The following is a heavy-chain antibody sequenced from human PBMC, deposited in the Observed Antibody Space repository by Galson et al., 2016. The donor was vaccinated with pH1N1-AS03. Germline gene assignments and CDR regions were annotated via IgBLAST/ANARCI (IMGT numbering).Heavy chain of an antibody. CDR1: GGTFSTYS. J-gene: IGHJ4*02. V-gene: IGHV1-69*08. CDR3: VMRDKNKIRLAPGVKFDY. CDR2: LTPIFGTT. D-gene: IGHD3-22*01. Sequence: SVKVSCKASGGTFSTYSISWVRQAPGQGLEWMGSLTPIFGTTSYAPKFQDRVTLTADKATNTAYMEVARLESDDTAVYFCVMRDKNKIRLAPGVKFDYWGQGTFVSVPS.